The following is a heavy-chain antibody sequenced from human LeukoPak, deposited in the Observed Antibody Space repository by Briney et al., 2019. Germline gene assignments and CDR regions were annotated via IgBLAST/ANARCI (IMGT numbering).Heavy chain of an antibody. CDR1: GFTFSYFW. CDR3: ARDFDGPRAFDY. J-gene: IGHJ4*02. Sequence: PGGSLRLSCAASGFTFSYFWMHWFRQTPGKGLVWVSCTNTDGSYSSYADSVKGRFTISRDNVRNTLYLQMSSLRAEDSAVYYCARDFDGPRAFDYWGQGISVTVSS. V-gene: IGHV3-74*01. CDR2: TNTDGSYS. D-gene: IGHD4-17*01.